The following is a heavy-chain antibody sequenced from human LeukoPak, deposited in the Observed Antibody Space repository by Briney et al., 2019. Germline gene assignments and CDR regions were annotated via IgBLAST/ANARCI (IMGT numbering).Heavy chain of an antibody. V-gene: IGHV1-46*01. CDR1: GYTFTSYY. D-gene: IGHD3-9*01. CDR2: INPSGGST. CDR3: ARSRYFDWLLAD. Sequence: GASVKVSCKASGYTFTSYYMHWVRQAPGQGLEWMGIINPSGGSTSYAQKFQGRVTMTRDMSTSTVYMELSSLRSEDTAVYYCARSRYFDWLLADWGQGTLVTVSS. J-gene: IGHJ4*02.